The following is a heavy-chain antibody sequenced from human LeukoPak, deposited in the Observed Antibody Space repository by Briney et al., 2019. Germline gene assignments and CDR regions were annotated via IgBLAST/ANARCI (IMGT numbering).Heavy chain of an antibody. J-gene: IGHJ3*02. CDR1: GFTFSSYP. V-gene: IGHV3-23*01. D-gene: IGHD6-13*01. Sequence: GGSLRLSCAASGFTFSSYPMSWVRQAPGKGLEWVSGISSSGGSTYYADSVKGRFTISRDNSKNTLYLQMNSLRAEDTAVYYCAKGFLSAGRRDPAAGTGEQYAFDIWGQGTMVTVSS. CDR3: AKGFLSAGRRDPAAGTGEQYAFDI. CDR2: ISSSGGST.